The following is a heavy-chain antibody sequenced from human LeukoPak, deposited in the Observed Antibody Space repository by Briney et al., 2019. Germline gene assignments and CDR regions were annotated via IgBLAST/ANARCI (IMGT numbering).Heavy chain of an antibody. D-gene: IGHD6-25*01. CDR3: AREAGRAFDI. V-gene: IGHV4-59*01. CDR1: GGSFSGYY. J-gene: IGHJ3*02. CDR2: IYCSGST. Sequence: ETLSLTCAVYGGSFSGYYWSWIRQPPGKGLEWIGYIYCSGSTNYNPSLKSRVTISVDTSKNQFSLKLSSVTAADTAVYYCAREAGRAFDIWGQGTMVTVSS.